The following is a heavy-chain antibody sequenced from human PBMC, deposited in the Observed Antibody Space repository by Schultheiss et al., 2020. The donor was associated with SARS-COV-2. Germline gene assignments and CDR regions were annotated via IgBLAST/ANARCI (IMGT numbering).Heavy chain of an antibody. J-gene: IGHJ4*02. V-gene: IGHV3-30*04. CDR3: AKSWSGNYFDS. Sequence: GGSLRLSCAASGFTFSSYAMHWVRQAPGKGLEWVAVISYDGSNKYYPDSVKGRFTISRDNSKNTLYLQMNSLRADDTAIYYCAKSWSGNYFDSWGQGTLVTVSS. D-gene: IGHD3-3*01. CDR2: ISYDGSNK. CDR1: GFTFSSYA.